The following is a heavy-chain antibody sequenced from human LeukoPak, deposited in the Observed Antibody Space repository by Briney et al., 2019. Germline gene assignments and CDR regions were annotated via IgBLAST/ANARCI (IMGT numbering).Heavy chain of an antibody. V-gene: IGHV4-34*01. CDR3: ARDRYYGSGSYLKAGYYYGMDV. CDR1: GGSFSGYY. D-gene: IGHD3-10*01. J-gene: IGHJ6*02. Sequence: SETLSLTCAVYGGSFSGYYWSWIRQPPGKGLEWIGEINHSGSTNYNPSLKSRVTTSVDTSKNQFSLKLSSVTAADTAVYYCARDRYYGSGSYLKAGYYYGMDVWGQGTTVTVSS. CDR2: INHSGST.